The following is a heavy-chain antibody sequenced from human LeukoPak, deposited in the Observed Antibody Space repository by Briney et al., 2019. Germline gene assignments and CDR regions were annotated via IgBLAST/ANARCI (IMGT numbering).Heavy chain of an antibody. J-gene: IGHJ4*02. D-gene: IGHD2-15*01. CDR3: ARSTGRFCSGYSCYGNDY. CDR1: GYTFTGYY. V-gene: IGHV1-2*02. Sequence: ASVKVSCKASGYTFTGYYMHWLRQSPGHGLEWMGWINPNSGDTNYVQTFQGRVTMTRDTSIRTAYMELSRLRSDDTAVYYCARSTGRFCSGYSCYGNDYWGQGTLVTVSS. CDR2: INPNSGDT.